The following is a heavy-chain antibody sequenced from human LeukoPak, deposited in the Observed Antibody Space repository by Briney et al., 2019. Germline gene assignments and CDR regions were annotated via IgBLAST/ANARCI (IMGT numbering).Heavy chain of an antibody. CDR3: AADPFVKQQLGGSDY. CDR1: GCTLTELS. CDR2: FDPEDGET. V-gene: IGHV1-24*01. D-gene: IGHD6-13*01. J-gene: IGHJ4*02. Sequence: GASVKLSCKVSGCTLTELSMHWERHAPAKGLEWMGGFDPEDGETIYAQKFQGRVTMTEDTSTDTAYMELSSLRSEETAVYYCAADPFVKQQLGGSDYWGQGTLVTVSS.